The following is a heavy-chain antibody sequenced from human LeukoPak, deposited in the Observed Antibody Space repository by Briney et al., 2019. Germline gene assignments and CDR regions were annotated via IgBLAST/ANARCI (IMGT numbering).Heavy chain of an antibody. D-gene: IGHD1-26*01. CDR2: IEQDGSQK. J-gene: IGHJ4*02. Sequence: GGSLRLSCAASGFTFSSYWLSWVRQAPAQGLDWVASIEQDGSQKYYVDSVRGRFTISRDNAKNSVYLQTNSLRVEDTAVYYCARNSGSNPFDYWGQGTLVTVSS. CDR3: ARNSGSNPFDY. CDR1: GFTFSSYW. V-gene: IGHV3-7*01.